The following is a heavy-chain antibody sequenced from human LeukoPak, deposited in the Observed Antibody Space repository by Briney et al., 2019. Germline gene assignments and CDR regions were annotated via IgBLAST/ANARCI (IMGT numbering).Heavy chain of an antibody. J-gene: IGHJ3*02. V-gene: IGHV3-30*02. CDR3: ARGGGYRSAFDI. D-gene: IGHD3-16*01. Sequence: GGSLRLSCAASAFTFSSYAMSWVRQAPGKGLEWVAFIRYDGTNKYYADSVKGRFTISRDNSKNTLYLQMNSLRAEDTSVYYCARGGGYRSAFDIGGQGTSVTVAS. CDR1: AFTFSSYA. CDR2: IRYDGTNK.